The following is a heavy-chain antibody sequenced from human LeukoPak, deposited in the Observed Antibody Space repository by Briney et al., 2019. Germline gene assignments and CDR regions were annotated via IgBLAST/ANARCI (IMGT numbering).Heavy chain of an antibody. CDR2: ISWNSGSI. V-gene: IGHV3-9*01. D-gene: IGHD3-16*02. CDR3: AKVRLRLGELSSDAFDI. Sequence: AGRSLRLSCAASGFTFSSYAMHWVRQAPGKRLEWVSGISWNSGSIGYADSVKGRFTISRDNAKNSLYLQMNSLRAEDTALYYCAKVRLRLGELSSDAFDIWGQGTMVTVSS. J-gene: IGHJ3*02. CDR1: GFTFSSYA.